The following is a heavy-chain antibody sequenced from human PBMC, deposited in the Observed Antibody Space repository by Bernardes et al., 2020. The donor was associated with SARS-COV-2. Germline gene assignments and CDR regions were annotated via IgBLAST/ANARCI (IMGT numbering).Heavy chain of an antibody. CDR3: ARDLPNYVFWSGYPNYYFGMDV. V-gene: IGHV3-21*01. J-gene: IGHJ6*02. CDR2: SSSSSSYI. Sequence: GGTLRLSCAASGFTFSSCSMNWVRKAPGKGLEWVSSSSSSSSYIYYEDSVKGRFTISRDNAKNSLYLQMNSLRAEDMAVYYGARDLPNYVFWSGYPNYYFGMDVWGQGTTVTVSS. D-gene: IGHD3-3*01. CDR1: GFTFSSCS.